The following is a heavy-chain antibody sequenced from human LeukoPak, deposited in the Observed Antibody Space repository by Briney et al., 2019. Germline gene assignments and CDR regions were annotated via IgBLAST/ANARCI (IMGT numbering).Heavy chain of an antibody. CDR3: AAAVTTGRAEHY. CDR2: ISKSGKNT. V-gene: IGHV3-23*05. D-gene: IGHD4-17*01. CDR1: GFTFSSYA. J-gene: IGHJ4*02. Sequence: GGSLRLSCAASGFTFSSYAMTWVRQAPGKGLEWVSGISKSGKNTYYADSVAGRLTISRDNSKNTLYLQMNSLRADDTAVYYCAAAVTTGRAEHYWGQGTLVTVSS.